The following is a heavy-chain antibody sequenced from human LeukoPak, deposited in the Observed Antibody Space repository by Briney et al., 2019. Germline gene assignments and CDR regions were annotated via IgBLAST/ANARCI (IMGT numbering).Heavy chain of an antibody. CDR1: GYSISSGYY. CDR2: IYHSGST. D-gene: IGHD3-10*01. V-gene: IGHV4-38-2*01. Sequence: SETLSLTCAVSGYSISSGYYWGWIRQPPAKGLEWIGSIYHSGSTDYTPSLKSRVTISVDTSKTQFSLKLSSVTAADTAVYHCARAMVRGIWFDPWGQGTLVTVSS. CDR3: ARAMVRGIWFDP. J-gene: IGHJ5*02.